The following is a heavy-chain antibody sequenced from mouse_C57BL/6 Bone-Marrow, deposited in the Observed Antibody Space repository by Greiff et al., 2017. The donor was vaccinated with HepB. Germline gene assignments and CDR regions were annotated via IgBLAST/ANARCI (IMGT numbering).Heavy chain of an antibody. J-gene: IGHJ1*03. V-gene: IGHV1-81*01. CDR3: ARGYFDV. Sequence: VKLQESGAELAMPGASVKLSCKASGYTFTSYGISWVKQRTGQGLEWIGEIYPRSGNTYYNEKFKGKATLTADKSSSTAYMELRSLTSEDPAVYFCARGYFDVWGTGTTVTVSS. CDR1: GYTFTSYG. CDR2: IYPRSGNT.